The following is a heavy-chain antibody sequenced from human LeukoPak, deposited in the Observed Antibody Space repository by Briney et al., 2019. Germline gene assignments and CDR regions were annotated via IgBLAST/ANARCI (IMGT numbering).Heavy chain of an antibody. D-gene: IGHD6-6*01. CDR3: ARVGGAARSYFDY. J-gene: IGHJ4*02. CDR1: GGTFISYA. CDR2: IIPIFGTA. V-gene: IGHV1-69*05. Sequence: SVKVSCQASGGTFISYAISWVRQAPGQGLEWMGGIIPIFGTANYVQKFQGRVTNTTDEYTSTAYMELSSLGSEDTAAYYCARVGGAARSYFDYWGQGTLVTVSS.